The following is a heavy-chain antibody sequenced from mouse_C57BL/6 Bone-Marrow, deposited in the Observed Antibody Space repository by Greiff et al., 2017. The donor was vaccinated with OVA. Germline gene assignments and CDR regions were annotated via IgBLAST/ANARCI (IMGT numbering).Heavy chain of an antibody. CDR1: GFTFSSYG. CDR3: AREGTWYFDV. V-gene: IGHV5-6*01. Sequence: EVKVVESGGDLVKPGGSLKLSCAASGFTFSSYGMSWVRQTPDKRLEWVATISSGGSYTYYPDSVKGRFTISRDNAKNTLYLQMSSLKSEDTAMYYCAREGTWYFDVWGTGTTVTVSS. J-gene: IGHJ1*03. CDR2: ISSGGSYT. D-gene: IGHD3-3*01.